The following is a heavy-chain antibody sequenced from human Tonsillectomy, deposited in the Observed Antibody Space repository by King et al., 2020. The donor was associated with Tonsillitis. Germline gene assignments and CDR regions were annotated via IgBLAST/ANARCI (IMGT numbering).Heavy chain of an antibody. CDR3: ASSSAGDTLLLWFVDLLPDYYGFDV. CDR1: GGTFSSYA. D-gene: IGHD3-10*01. CDR2: IMPIFGTA. J-gene: IGHJ6*02. V-gene: IGHV1-69*05. Sequence: VQLVQSGAEVKKPGSSMKVSCKASGGTFSSYAISWVRQAPGQGLEWMGGIMPIFGTANYAQKFQGRVTITTDESTSTAYMEMISLSSEDTDVYYCASSSAGDTLLLWFVDLLPDYYGFDVWGQGTTVTVSS.